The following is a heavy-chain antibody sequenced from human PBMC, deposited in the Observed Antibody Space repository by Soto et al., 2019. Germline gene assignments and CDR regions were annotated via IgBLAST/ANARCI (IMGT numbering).Heavy chain of an antibody. CDR2: IYYSGGT. D-gene: IGHD3-3*01. CDR1: GGSISSYY. J-gene: IGHJ6*02. CDR3: ARTGPTYYDFWSGAYGMDV. V-gene: IGHV4-59*01. Sequence: QVQLQESGPGLVKPSETLALTCTVSGGSISSYYWSWIRQPPGKGLEWIGYIYYSGGTNYNPSLKSRVTISVDTSKNQFSLKLRSVTAADTAVYYCARTGPTYYDFWSGAYGMDVWGQGPTVTVSS.